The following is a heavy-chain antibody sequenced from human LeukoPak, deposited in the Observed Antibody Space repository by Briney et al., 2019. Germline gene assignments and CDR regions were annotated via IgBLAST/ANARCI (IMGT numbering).Heavy chain of an antibody. Sequence: PSETLSLTCTVSGVSISSSSYYWGWIRQPPGKGLEWIGSIYYSGSTYYKPSLKSRVTISVDTSKNQFSLKLSSVTAADTAVYYCARRGSGYYYFDYWGQGTLVTVSS. CDR2: IYYSGST. J-gene: IGHJ4*02. V-gene: IGHV4-39*01. CDR3: ARRGSGYYYFDY. CDR1: GVSISSSSYY. D-gene: IGHD3-22*01.